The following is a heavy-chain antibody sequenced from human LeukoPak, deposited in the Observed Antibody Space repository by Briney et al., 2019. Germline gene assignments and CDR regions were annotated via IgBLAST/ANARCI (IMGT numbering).Heavy chain of an antibody. CDR1: GFTFSDYY. Sequence: GGSLRLSCAASGFTFSDYYMSWIRQAPGKGLEWVAFIRFDGSNKYYADSVKGRFTISRDNSKNTLYLQMNSLRAEDTAVYYCAKLGEGGYSYDYLPYYFDYWGQGTLVTVSS. CDR3: AKLGEGGYSYDYLPYYFDY. V-gene: IGHV3-30*02. CDR2: IRFDGSNK. D-gene: IGHD5-18*01. J-gene: IGHJ4*02.